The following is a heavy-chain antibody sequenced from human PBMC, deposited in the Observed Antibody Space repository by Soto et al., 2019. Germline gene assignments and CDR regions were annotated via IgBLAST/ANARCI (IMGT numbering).Heavy chain of an antibody. CDR1: GFIFQDYA. J-gene: IGHJ5*02. CDR2: ITSSDDIT. V-gene: IGHV3-23*01. D-gene: IGHD3-10*01. Sequence: EVQLFESGGGLVESGGSLRLSCAASGFIFQDYAMSWVRQAPGKGLEWVSTITSSDDITYSADSVRGRVTISRDNSANIVFLLLTNLSVDDTGTYYCAKGDSAGSFDPSRCYSTPDHWGLGTLVTFSS. CDR3: AKGDSAGSFDPSRCYSTPDH.